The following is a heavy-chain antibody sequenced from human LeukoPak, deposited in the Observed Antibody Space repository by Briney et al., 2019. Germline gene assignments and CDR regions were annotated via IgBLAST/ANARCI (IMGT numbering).Heavy chain of an antibody. D-gene: IGHD6-19*01. CDR1: GFTFSSYA. Sequence: GGSLRLSCAASGFTFSSYAMSWVRQAPGKGLEWASAISGSGGSTYYADSVKGRFTISRDNSKNTLYLQMNSLRAEDTAVYYCAKASTDRGLGYFDYWGQGTLVTVSS. CDR2: ISGSGGST. V-gene: IGHV3-23*01. CDR3: AKASTDRGLGYFDY. J-gene: IGHJ4*02.